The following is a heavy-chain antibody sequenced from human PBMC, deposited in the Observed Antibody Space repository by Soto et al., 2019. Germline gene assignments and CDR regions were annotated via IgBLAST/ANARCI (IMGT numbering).Heavy chain of an antibody. CDR1: GYTSTNYY. Sequence: ASMNVSCKALGYTSTNYYMHWVRHSSIQGHEWMRIINPSGGSTSYAQKFQGRVTMTRDTSTSTVYMELSSLRSEDTAVYYCVREVVVVAATPYYFGMDVWGEGNKVT. V-gene: IGHV1-46*01. CDR2: INPSGGST. J-gene: IGHJ6*02. D-gene: IGHD2-15*01. CDR3: VREVVVVAATPYYFGMDV.